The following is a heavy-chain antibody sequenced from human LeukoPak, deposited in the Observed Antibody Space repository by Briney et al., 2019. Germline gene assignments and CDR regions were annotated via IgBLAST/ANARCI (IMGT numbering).Heavy chain of an antibody. V-gene: IGHV4-39*01. CDR2: IYYSGST. CDR3: ARRGSYYAYYFDY. CDR1: GGSISSYY. J-gene: IGHJ4*02. D-gene: IGHD1-26*01. Sequence: SETLSLTCTVSGGSISSYYWGWIRQPPGKGLEWIGSIYYSGSTYYNPSLKSRVTISVDTSKNQFSLKLSSVTAADTAVYYCARRGSYYAYYFDYWGQGTLVTVSS.